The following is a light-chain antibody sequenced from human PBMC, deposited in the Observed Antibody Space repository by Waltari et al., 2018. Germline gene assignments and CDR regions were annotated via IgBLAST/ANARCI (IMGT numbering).Light chain of an antibody. CDR1: SSDVGGYNS. Sequence: QSALTQPASVSGSPGQSITISCPGTSSDVGGYNSVSWYQQHPGRAPKLIIYDVTNRPSGVSDRFSGSKSGNTASLTISGLQAEDEADYYCSSYRSSSPHVFGSGTKVTVL. CDR3: SSYRSSSPHV. CDR2: DVT. J-gene: IGLJ1*01. V-gene: IGLV2-14*03.